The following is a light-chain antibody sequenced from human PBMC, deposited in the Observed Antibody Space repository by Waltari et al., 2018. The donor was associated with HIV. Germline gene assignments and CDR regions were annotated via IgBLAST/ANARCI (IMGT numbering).Light chain of an antibody. V-gene: IGKV4-1*01. Sequence: DIVMTQSPDSLAVSLGERATINCKSSQSILYSSNNKNYLAWYQHKPGQPPKLLIYWASTRQSGVPDRFSGSGSGTDFTLTISSLQAEDVAVYYCQQYYTTSAYTFGQGTKLEIK. CDR3: QQYYTTSAYT. J-gene: IGKJ2*01. CDR2: WAS. CDR1: QSILYSSNNKNY.